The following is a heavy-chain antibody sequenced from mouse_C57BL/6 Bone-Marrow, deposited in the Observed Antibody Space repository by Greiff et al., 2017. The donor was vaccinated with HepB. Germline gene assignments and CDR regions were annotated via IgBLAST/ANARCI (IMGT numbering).Heavy chain of an antibody. J-gene: IGHJ4*01. CDR2: IYPGSGST. Sequence: QVQLQQSGAELVKPGASVKMSCKASGYTFTSYWITWVKQRPGQGLEWIGDIYPGSGSTNYNEKFKSKATLTVDTSSSTAYMQLSSLTSEDSAVYYCARIYYYGSSAWDYWGQGTSVTVSS. V-gene: IGHV1-55*01. CDR3: ARIYYYGSSAWDY. D-gene: IGHD1-1*01. CDR1: GYTFTSYW.